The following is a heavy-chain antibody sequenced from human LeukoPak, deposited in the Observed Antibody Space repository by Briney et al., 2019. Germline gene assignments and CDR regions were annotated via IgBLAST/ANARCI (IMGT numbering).Heavy chain of an antibody. CDR1: GYTFTGYY. J-gene: IGHJ3*02. V-gene: IGHV1-2*04. CDR3: ATSGTAESAFDI. CDR2: INPNSGGT. D-gene: IGHD1-7*01. Sequence: ASVKVSCKASGYTFTGYYLHWVRQAPGQGLEWMGWINPNSGGTNYAQKFQGWVTMTRDTSISTAYMELSRLTPDDTAVYYCATSGTAESAFDIWGQGTLVTVSS.